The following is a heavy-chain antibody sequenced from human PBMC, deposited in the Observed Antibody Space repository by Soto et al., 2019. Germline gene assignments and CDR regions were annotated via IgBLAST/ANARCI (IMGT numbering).Heavy chain of an antibody. J-gene: IGHJ5*02. Sequence: PSVTLPLTCAVYGGSFSGYYWSWIRQPPGKGLEWIGEINHSGSTNYNPSLKSRVTISVDTSKNQFSLKLSSVTAADTAVYYCATCGSSGYYGSGSYSWFDPWGQGTLVTVSS. V-gene: IGHV4-34*01. CDR1: GGSFSGYY. CDR3: ATCGSSGYYGSGSYSWFDP. CDR2: INHSGST. D-gene: IGHD3-10*01.